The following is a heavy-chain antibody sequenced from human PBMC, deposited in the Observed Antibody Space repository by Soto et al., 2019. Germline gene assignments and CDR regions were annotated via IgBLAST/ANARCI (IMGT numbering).Heavy chain of an antibody. D-gene: IGHD2-15*01. CDR1: GFTFSSYW. Sequence: GGSLRLSCAASGFTFSSYWMSWVRQAPGKGLEWVANIKQDGSEKYYVDSVKGRFTISRDNAKNSLYLQMNSLRAEDTAVYYCARDRKDIVVVVAAEYWFDPWGQGTLVTVSS. CDR3: ARDRKDIVVVVAAEYWFDP. CDR2: IKQDGSEK. V-gene: IGHV3-7*01. J-gene: IGHJ5*02.